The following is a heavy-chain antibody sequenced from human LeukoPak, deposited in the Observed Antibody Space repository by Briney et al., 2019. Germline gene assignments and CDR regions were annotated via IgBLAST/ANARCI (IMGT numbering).Heavy chain of an antibody. CDR2: VNPNSHNT. V-gene: IGHV1-8*01. Sequence: GASVKVSCKASGYTFTNYDINWVRQATGQGLEWMGWVNPNSHNTGYAQKLQGRVTMTTDTSTSTAYMELRSLRSDDTAVYYCARAPWGSNWFDPWGQGTLVTVSS. CDR3: ARAPWGSNWFDP. D-gene: IGHD7-27*01. CDR1: GYTFTNYD. J-gene: IGHJ5*02.